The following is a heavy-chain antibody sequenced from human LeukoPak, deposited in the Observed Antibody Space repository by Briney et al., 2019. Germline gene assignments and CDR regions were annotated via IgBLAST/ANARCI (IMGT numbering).Heavy chain of an antibody. Sequence: GESLKISCKGSGYSFTSYWIGWVRQMPRKGLEWMWIIYPGDSDTRYSPSFQGQVTISADKSISTAYLQWSSLKASDTAMYYCARHTIRDAFDIWGQGTMVTVSS. CDR3: ARHTIRDAFDI. V-gene: IGHV5-51*01. CDR1: GYSFTSYW. D-gene: IGHD3-9*01. J-gene: IGHJ3*02. CDR2: IYPGDSDT.